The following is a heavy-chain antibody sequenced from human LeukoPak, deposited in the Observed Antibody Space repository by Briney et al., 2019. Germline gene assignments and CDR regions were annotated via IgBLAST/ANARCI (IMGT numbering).Heavy chain of an antibody. CDR3: ARDGPAMVRGFDY. D-gene: IGHD3-10*01. J-gene: IGHJ4*02. V-gene: IGHV3-48*03. CDR2: ISSSGSTI. CDR1: GFTFSSYE. Sequence: GGSLRLSCAASGFTFSSYEMNWVRQAPGKGPEWVSYISSSGSTIYYADSVKGRFTISRDNAKNSLYLQMNSLRAEDTAVYYCARDGPAMVRGFDYWGQGTLVTVSS.